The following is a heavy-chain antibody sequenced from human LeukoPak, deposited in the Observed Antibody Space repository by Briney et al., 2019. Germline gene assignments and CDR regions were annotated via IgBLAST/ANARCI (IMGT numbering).Heavy chain of an antibody. CDR3: ARDLLAYCGGDCYSDY. CDR1: GYTFTGYY. V-gene: IGHV1-2*02. Sequence: ASVKVSCKASGYTFTGYYMHWVRQAPGQGLEWMGWINPNSGGTNYAQKFQGRVTMTRDTSISTAYMELSRLRSDDTAVHYCARDLLAYCGGDCYSDYWGQGTLVTVSS. CDR2: INPNSGGT. J-gene: IGHJ4*02. D-gene: IGHD2-21*02.